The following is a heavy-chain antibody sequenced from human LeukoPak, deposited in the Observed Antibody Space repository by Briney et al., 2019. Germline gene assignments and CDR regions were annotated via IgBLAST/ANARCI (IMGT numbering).Heavy chain of an antibody. CDR1: KFTFSDYW. Sequence: GGSLRLSCAASKFTFSDYWMTWVRQAQGKGPEWVASMNQLGNDKKYLDSVRGRFTIYRDNAKNSLYLQMTSLRADDTAVYYCARGTYCYEFWGQGTLVTVSS. V-gene: IGHV3-7*04. CDR3: ARGTYCYEF. D-gene: IGHD3-22*01. J-gene: IGHJ4*02. CDR2: MNQLGNDK.